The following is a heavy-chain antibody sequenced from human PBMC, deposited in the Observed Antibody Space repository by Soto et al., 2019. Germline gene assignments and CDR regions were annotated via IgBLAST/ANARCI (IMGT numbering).Heavy chain of an antibody. CDR3: AKGSGDSYVHFDY. J-gene: IGHJ4*02. D-gene: IGHD5-18*01. V-gene: IGHV3-23*01. CDR2: SSGSGGST. Sequence: EVQLLESGGGLVQPGGSLRLSCAASGFTFSSYAMSWVRQAPGKGLEWVSASSGSGGSTYYADSVKGRFTISRDNSKNTLYLQMNSLRAEDTAVYYCAKGSGDSYVHFDYWGQGTLVTVSS. CDR1: GFTFSSYA.